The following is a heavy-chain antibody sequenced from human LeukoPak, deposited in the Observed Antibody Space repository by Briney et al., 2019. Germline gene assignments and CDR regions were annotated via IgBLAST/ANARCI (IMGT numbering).Heavy chain of an antibody. CDR1: GYTFTSYD. Sequence: ASVKVSCKASGYTFTSYDINWVRQATGQGLEWMGWMNPNSGNTGYAQKFQGRVTMTRNTSISTAYMELSSLRSEDTAVYYCARPYYYGSGSYYNVHWFDPWGQGTLVTVSS. D-gene: IGHD3-10*01. V-gene: IGHV1-8*01. J-gene: IGHJ5*02. CDR2: MNPNSGNT. CDR3: ARPYYYGSGSYYNVHWFDP.